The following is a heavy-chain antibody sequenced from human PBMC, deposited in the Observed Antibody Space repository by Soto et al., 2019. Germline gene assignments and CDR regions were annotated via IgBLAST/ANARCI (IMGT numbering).Heavy chain of an antibody. CDR2: ISSSSSYT. V-gene: IGHV3-11*03. CDR1: GFTFSDYY. CDR3: ATAWYYYDSSGPYGPLFDY. D-gene: IGHD3-22*01. J-gene: IGHJ4*02. Sequence: GGSLRLSCAASGFTFSDYYMSWIRQAPGKGLEWVSYISSSSSYTNYADSVKGRFTISRDNAKNSLYLQMNSLRAEDTAVYYCATAWYYYDSSGPYGPLFDYWGQGTLVTVSS.